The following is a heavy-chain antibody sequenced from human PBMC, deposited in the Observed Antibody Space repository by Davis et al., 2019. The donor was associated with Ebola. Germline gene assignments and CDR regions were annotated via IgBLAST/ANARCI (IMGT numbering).Heavy chain of an antibody. CDR2: ISSDGSLT. V-gene: IGHV3-74*01. D-gene: IGHD3-10*01. CDR1: GFTFNNHW. J-gene: IGHJ4*02. CDR3: AREASMVVD. Sequence: GESLKISCAASGFTFNNHWMHWVRQAPGKGLVWVSRISSDGSLTSYADSVKGRFTISRDNAKNLLYLQMNSLRAEDTAVYYCAREASMVVDWGQGTLVTVSS.